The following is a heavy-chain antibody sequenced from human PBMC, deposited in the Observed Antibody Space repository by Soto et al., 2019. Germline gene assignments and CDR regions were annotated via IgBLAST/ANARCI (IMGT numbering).Heavy chain of an antibody. V-gene: IGHV3-30*18. Sequence: PGGSLRLSCAACVFTFSTYGMHWVRQVPGEWLGWVALIADDGSNKXXTESVKVPXTISRYNSKNAXYLQTXKLRAEDTPVYYCAKDRVRTKYFDYWGQGTLVTVSS. CDR3: AKDRVRTKYFDY. D-gene: IGHD1-7*01. J-gene: IGHJ4*02. CDR1: VFTFSTYG. CDR2: IADDGSNK.